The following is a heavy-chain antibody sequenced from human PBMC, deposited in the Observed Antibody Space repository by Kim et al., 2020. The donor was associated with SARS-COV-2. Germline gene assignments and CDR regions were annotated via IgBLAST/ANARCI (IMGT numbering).Heavy chain of an antibody. CDR1: GGTFSSYA. V-gene: IGHV1-69*13. D-gene: IGHD4-17*01. Sequence: SVKVSCKASGGTFSSYAISWVRQAPGQGLEWMGGIIPIFGTANYAQKFQGRVTITADESTSTAYMELSSLRSEDTAVYYCASNPGTDYGDYDYYYYGMDVWGQGTTVTVSS. CDR2: IIPIFGTA. J-gene: IGHJ6*02. CDR3: ASNPGTDYGDYDYYYYGMDV.